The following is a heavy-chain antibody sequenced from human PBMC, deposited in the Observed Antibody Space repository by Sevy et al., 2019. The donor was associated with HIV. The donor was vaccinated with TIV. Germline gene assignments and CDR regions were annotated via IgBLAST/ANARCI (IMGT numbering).Heavy chain of an antibody. Sequence: GGSLRLSCAASGFTVSSNYMSWVRQAPGKGLEWVSVIYSGGSTYYADSVKGRFTISRDNSKNTRYLQMNSLRAEDTAVYYCARGQLGYCGGGSCYSNASYYGMDVWGQGNTVTVSS. CDR3: ARGQLGYCGGGSCYSNASYYGMDV. J-gene: IGHJ6*02. D-gene: IGHD2-15*01. CDR2: IYSGGST. V-gene: IGHV3-53*01. CDR1: GFTVSSNY.